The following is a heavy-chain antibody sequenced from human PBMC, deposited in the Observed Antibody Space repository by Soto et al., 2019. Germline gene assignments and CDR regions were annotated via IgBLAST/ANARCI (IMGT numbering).Heavy chain of an antibody. D-gene: IGHD3-22*01. V-gene: IGHV1-58*01. CDR3: AAGPYYDKRRWAFDI. Sequence: SVKVSCKASGCTFTSSSVQWGRQARGQRLEWRGWILVGSGNTTYAQKFQERVTIPRDMSTSTAYMELSSLRSQATAVYYCAAGPYYDKRRWAFDIWGQGTMVTVS. J-gene: IGHJ3*02. CDR2: ILVGSGNT. CDR1: GCTFTSSS.